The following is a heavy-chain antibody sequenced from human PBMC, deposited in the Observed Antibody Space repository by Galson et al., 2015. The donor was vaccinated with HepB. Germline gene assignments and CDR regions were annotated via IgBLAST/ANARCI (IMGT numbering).Heavy chain of an antibody. J-gene: IGHJ3*02. Sequence: SLRLSCAASGFTVSSNYMSWVRQAPGKGLEWVSVIYSGGSTYYADSVKGRFTISRDNSKNTLYLQMNSLRAEDTAVYYCARDSYNRDAFDIWGQGTMVTVSS. CDR3: ARDSYNRDAFDI. D-gene: IGHD1-14*01. CDR1: GFTVSSNY. CDR2: IYSGGST. V-gene: IGHV3-66*01.